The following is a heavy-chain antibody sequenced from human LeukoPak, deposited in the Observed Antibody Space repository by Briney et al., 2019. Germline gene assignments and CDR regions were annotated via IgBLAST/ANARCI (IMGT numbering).Heavy chain of an antibody. CDR3: ARDRRGYGGNFDY. CDR1: GFTFSDYY. CDR2: IYSGGTT. D-gene: IGHD4-23*01. J-gene: IGHJ4*02. V-gene: IGHV3-66*01. Sequence: GGSLRLSCAASGFTFSDYYMNWVRQAPGKGLEWVSVIYSGGTTSYADSVKGRFTISRDNSKNTLYLQMNSLRAEDTAVYYCARDRRGYGGNFDYWGQGTLVTVSS.